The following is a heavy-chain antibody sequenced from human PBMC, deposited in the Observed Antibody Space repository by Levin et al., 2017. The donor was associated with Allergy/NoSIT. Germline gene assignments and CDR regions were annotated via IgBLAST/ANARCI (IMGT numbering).Heavy chain of an antibody. CDR3: ARMPMIRGVMIDAFDI. D-gene: IGHD3-10*01. V-gene: IGHV3-11*01. Sequence: GGSLRLSCAASGFTFSDYYMSWIRQAPGKGLEWVSYISSGGSTIFYADSVKGRFTISRDNTKNSLYLQLNSLRADDPAVYYCARMPMIRGVMIDAFDIWGQGTMVTVSS. J-gene: IGHJ3*02. CDR2: ISSGGSTI. CDR1: GFTFSDYY.